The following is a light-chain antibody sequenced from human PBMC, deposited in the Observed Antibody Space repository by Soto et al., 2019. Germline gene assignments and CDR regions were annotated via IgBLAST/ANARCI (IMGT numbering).Light chain of an antibody. J-gene: IGKJ4*01. V-gene: IGKV3-11*01. CDR2: DAS. CDR1: QNVYFY. Sequence: DIVLTQSPATLSLSPGERDTVACRASQNVYFYLALYQQKPGQAPRLLIYDASNRATGIPTRFSGSGSGTDFTLTISSLEPEDCAVYYCQQRTDWRLTCGGGTKV. CDR3: QQRTDWRLT.